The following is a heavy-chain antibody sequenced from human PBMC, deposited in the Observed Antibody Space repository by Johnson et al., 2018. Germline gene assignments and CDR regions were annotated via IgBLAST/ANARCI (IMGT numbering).Heavy chain of an antibody. Sequence: VQLVQSGGGLVKPGGSLRLSCAASGFTFNNAWMSWVRQAPGKALEWVGHIKSKADGESADYAAPVKGRFTISRDDSKNTRYLHMNNLKTEDTAVYYCSSILYYYDSGGFSGDVQHWGQGTLLTVSS. CDR3: SSILYYYDSGGFSGDVQH. V-gene: IGHV3-15*01. J-gene: IGHJ1*01. D-gene: IGHD3-22*01. CDR2: IKSKADGESA. CDR1: GFTFNNAW.